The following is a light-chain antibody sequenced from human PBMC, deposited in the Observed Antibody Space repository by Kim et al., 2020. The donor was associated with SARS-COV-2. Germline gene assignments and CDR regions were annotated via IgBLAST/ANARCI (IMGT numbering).Light chain of an antibody. CDR3: SSFSGTNNWV. CDR1: SSDVGCYDY. CDR2: EVY. Sequence: GQSVTISCTGTSSDVGCYDYVSWYQQHPGKAPKPLIYEVYKWPSGVPDRFSGSKSGNTASLTVSGLQVEDEADYYCSSFSGTNNWVFGGGTQLTVL. J-gene: IGLJ3*02. V-gene: IGLV2-8*01.